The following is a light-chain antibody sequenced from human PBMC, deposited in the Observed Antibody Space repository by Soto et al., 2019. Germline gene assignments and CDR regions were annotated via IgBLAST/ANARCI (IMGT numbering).Light chain of an antibody. V-gene: IGLV2-8*01. CDR2: EVN. Sequence: QAALAQPPSASGSPGQTVAISCTGTSSDVGGYNYVSWYQQHPGKAPKLMIYEVNKRPSGVPDRFSGSKSGNTASLTVSGLQAVDEADYYCSVYAGSSNGFGTGTKVTV. J-gene: IGLJ1*01. CDR1: SSDVGGYNY. CDR3: SVYAGSSNG.